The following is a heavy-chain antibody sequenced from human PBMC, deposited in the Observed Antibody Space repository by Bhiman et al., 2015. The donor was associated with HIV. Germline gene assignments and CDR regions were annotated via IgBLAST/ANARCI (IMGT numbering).Heavy chain of an antibody. Sequence: EVQLVESGGGLIQPGGSLRLSCAASGFNVNYNYMSWVRQAPGKGLEWVSVIYSGGSTYYADSVKGRFTISRDNSKNTVYLHMNSLRAEDTAVYYCATSWYPGYLQYWGQGTLVTVSS. CDR1: GFNVNYNY. V-gene: IGHV3-53*01. D-gene: IGHD6-13*01. CDR3: ATSWYPGYLQY. CDR2: IYSGGST. J-gene: IGHJ1*01.